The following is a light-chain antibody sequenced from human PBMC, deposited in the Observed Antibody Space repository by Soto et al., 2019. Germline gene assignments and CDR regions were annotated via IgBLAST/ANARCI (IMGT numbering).Light chain of an antibody. J-gene: IGLJ1*01. V-gene: IGLV2-14*01. CDR3: CSYTINSQGV. CDR1: SNDVGAYNY. CDR2: EVS. Sequence: QSALTQPASVSGSPGQSITISCTGTSNDVGAYNYVSWYQQHPDKAPKLMIYEVSNRPSGISYRFSGSKSGNTASLTISGLQAEDEADYYCCSYTINSQGVFGTGTKLTVL.